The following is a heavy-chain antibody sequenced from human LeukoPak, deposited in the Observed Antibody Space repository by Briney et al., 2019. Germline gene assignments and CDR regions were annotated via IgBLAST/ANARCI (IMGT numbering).Heavy chain of an antibody. V-gene: IGHV4-59*01. J-gene: IGHJ4*02. CDR3: ARDRSSGYRGSFDY. CDR1: GGSISSYY. Sequence: PSETLSLTCTVSGGSISSYYWSWFRQPPGKELEWIGYIYYSGSTKYNPSLNSRVTISVDRSKNQFSLNLNSVTAADTAVYYCARDRSSGYRGSFDYWGQGTLVTVSS. D-gene: IGHD3-22*01. CDR2: IYYSGST.